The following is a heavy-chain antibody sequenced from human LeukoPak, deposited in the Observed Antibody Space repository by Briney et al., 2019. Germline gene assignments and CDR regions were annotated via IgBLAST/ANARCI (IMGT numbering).Heavy chain of an antibody. CDR3: ARVRAYDSNTPRSFDI. Sequence: SETLSLICTVSGGSMSSYYWGWIRQPPGKQLGWIAYIFSTGSTNYSPSLKSRVSMSVDTSKNQFSLNLSSVTAADTAVYYCARVRAYDSNTPRSFDIWGQGTMVTVSS. CDR2: IFSTGST. V-gene: IGHV4-59*01. D-gene: IGHD4-11*01. CDR1: GGSMSSYY. J-gene: IGHJ3*02.